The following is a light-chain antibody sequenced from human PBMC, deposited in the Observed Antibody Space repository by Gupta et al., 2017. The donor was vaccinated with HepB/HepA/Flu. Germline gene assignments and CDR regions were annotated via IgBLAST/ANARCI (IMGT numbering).Light chain of an antibody. Sequence: QSGLTQPPSASGAPGQRVTISCSGTSSKTGSKSVSWYQHLPGTAPKLLIYGNSQRPSGVPDRFSGSSSDTSASLAISGLRPEDAADYYCAAWDDSLNVMVFGGGTKLTV. CDR1: SSKTGSKS. J-gene: IGLJ2*01. V-gene: IGLV1-44*01. CDR2: GNS. CDR3: AAWDDSLNVMV.